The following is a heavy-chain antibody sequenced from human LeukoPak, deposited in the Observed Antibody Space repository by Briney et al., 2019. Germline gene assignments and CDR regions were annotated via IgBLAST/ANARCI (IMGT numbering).Heavy chain of an antibody. J-gene: IGHJ4*02. Sequence: ASVKVSCKASGYTFTGYYIHWVRQAPGQGLEWMGRINPNSGGTNYAQKFQGRVTMTRDTSISTAYMELSRLRSDDTAVYYCARAGKGILTGYYYWGQGTLVTVSS. V-gene: IGHV1-2*06. CDR2: INPNSGGT. CDR3: ARAGKGILTGYYY. D-gene: IGHD3-9*01. CDR1: GYTFTGYY.